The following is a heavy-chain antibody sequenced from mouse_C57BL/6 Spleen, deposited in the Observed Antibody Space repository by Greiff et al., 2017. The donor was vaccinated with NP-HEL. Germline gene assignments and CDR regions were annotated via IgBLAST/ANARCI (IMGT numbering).Heavy chain of an antibody. V-gene: IGHV1-18*01. CDR3: ARERFRYDGVYYAMDY. J-gene: IGHJ4*01. CDR2: INPNNGGT. D-gene: IGHD2-12*01. CDR1: GYTFTDYN. Sequence: EVQLQQSGPELVKPGASVKIPCKASGYTFTDYNMDWVKQSHGKSLEWIGDINPNNGGTIYNQKFKGKATLTVDKSSSTAYMELRSLTSEDTAVYYCARERFRYDGVYYAMDYWGQGTSVTVSS.